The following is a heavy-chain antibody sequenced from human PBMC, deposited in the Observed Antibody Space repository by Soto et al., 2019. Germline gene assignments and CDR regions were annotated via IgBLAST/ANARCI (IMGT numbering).Heavy chain of an antibody. CDR2: ISAYNGNT. V-gene: IGHV1-18*01. D-gene: IGHD6-19*01. CDR1: GYTFTSYG. CDR3: ARDQWIAVAGTNWFDP. Sequence: AAVKVSCKASGYTFTSYGISWVRQAPGQGLEWMGWISAYNGNTNYAQKLQGRVTMTTDTSTSTAYMELRSLRSDDTAVYYCARDQWIAVAGTNWFDPWGQGTLVTVSS. J-gene: IGHJ5*02.